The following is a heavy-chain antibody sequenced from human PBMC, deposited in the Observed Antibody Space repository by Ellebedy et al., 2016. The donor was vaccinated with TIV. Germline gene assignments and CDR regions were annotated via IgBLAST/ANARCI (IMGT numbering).Heavy chain of an antibody. D-gene: IGHD1-14*01. CDR2: ISLNSADI. CDR1: GFDFHDYA. J-gene: IGHJ3*02. V-gene: IGHV3-9*01. Sequence: GGSLRLXXAASGFDFHDYAMNWVRQAPGKGLEWVSGISLNSADIRYADSVKGRFSISRDNAKKSVYLQMNTLRPDDTAFYFCAKGFVQPLTGAFDIWGQGAMVTVS. CDR3: AKGFVQPLTGAFDI.